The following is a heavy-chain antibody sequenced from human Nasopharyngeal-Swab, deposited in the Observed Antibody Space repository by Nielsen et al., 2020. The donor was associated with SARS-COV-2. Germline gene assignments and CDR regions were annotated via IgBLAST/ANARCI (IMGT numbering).Heavy chain of an antibody. CDR3: ESWGCSSGAFDY. Sequence: WVRQAPGRGLEWLGRFIPNRGGTNYAQKFQGRATMTRDTSISTAYMELSRLRSDDTAVYYCESWGCSSGAFDYWGQGTLVTVSS. J-gene: IGHJ4*02. V-gene: IGHV1-2*06. CDR2: FIPNRGGT. D-gene: IGHD6-6*01.